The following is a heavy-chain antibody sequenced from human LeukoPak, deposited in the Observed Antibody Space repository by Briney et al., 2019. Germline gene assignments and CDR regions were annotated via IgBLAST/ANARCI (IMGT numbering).Heavy chain of an antibody. CDR1: GFTFSSYA. CDR2: ISGSGGST. CDR3: AKKRVAVAGTHYFDY. D-gene: IGHD6-19*01. J-gene: IGHJ4*02. V-gene: IGHV3-23*01. Sequence: GGSLRLSCAASGFTFSSYAMSWVSQAPGKGLEWVSGISGSGGSTYYADSVKGRFTISRDNSKNTLYLQMNSLRAEDTAVYYCAKKRVAVAGTHYFDYWGQGTLVTVSS.